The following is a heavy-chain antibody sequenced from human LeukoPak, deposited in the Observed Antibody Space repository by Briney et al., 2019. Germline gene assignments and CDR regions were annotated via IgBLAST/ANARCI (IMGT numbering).Heavy chain of an antibody. CDR2: INPNSGDT. J-gene: IGHJ4*02. D-gene: IGHD3-9*01. CDR3: ARGPHLFLTNYFIAY. V-gene: IGHV1-2*02. CDR1: GYTFTGFY. Sequence: ASVKVSCKASGYTFTGFYIHWVRQAPGQGLEWMGWINPNSGDTHYAQEFQGRVTMTRDTSISTAYMELNRLRSDDTAMYYCARGPHLFLTNYFIAYWGQGTLVTVSS.